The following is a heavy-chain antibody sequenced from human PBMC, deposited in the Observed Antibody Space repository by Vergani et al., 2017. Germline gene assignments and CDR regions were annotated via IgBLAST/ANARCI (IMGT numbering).Heavy chain of an antibody. Sequence: QLVESGGGWVQPGGSLRLSCVVSGFDFSSYIMNWVRQAPGKGLEWVSFVSTCTKSQSYAESVKGRFTISRDSAKNSLYLQMDSLRAEDTAVYYCVREYSSTSGRAFDFWGQGTKVTVSS. D-gene: IGHD2-2*01. CDR3: VREYSSTSGRAFDF. CDR2: VSTCTKSQ. J-gene: IGHJ3*01. CDR1: GFDFSSYI. V-gene: IGHV3-48*01.